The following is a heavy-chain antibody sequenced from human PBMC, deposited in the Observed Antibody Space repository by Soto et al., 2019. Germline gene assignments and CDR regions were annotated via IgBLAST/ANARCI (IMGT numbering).Heavy chain of an antibody. Sequence: GGSLRLSCAASGFSFSNVWMIWVRQAPGKGLEWVGRIKGRNEGGTTDYAAPVKGRFTISRDDSQNTMYLQMNSLKTEDTAMYYCTTDLVRGWFDPWGQGTPVTVSS. V-gene: IGHV3-15*07. J-gene: IGHJ5*02. CDR1: GFSFSNVW. D-gene: IGHD3-10*01. CDR2: IKGRNEGGTT. CDR3: TTDLVRGWFDP.